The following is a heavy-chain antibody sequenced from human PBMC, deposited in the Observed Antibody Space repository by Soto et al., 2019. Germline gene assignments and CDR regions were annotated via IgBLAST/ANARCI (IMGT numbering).Heavy chain of an antibody. V-gene: IGHV1-3*01. CDR2: INAGNGNT. CDR3: ARGLNGYLHYFDY. Sequence: QVHLVQSGAEVRKPGASVKVSCKASGYTFTSYAMHWVRQAPGQRLEWMGWINAGNGNTKYSQKFQGRVTITRDTSASTAYMKRSSLRSEDTAVYYCARGLNGYLHYFDYWGQGTLVTVSS. J-gene: IGHJ4*02. CDR1: GYTFTSYA. D-gene: IGHD5-18*01.